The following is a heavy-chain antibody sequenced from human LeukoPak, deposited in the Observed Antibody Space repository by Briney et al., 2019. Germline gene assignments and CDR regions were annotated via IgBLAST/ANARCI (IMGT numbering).Heavy chain of an antibody. J-gene: IGHJ6*02. CDR1: GFALSSHW. V-gene: IGHV3-7*03. CDR3: ARNNGMDV. CDR2: VNRDGSET. Sequence: GGSLRLPCAASGFALSSHWMTWVRQVPGRGPEWVANVNRDGSETYYLDSVKGRFNISKDNAKNSLYLQMNSLRAEDTALYHCARNNGMDVWGQGTTVIVSS.